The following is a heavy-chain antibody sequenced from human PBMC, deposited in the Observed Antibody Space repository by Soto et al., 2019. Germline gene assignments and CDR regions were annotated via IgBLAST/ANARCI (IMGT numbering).Heavy chain of an antibody. CDR2: INHSGST. Sequence: QVQLQQWGAGLLKPSETLSLTCAVYGGSFSGYYWSWIRQPPGKGLEWLGEINHSGSTNYNPSLKSRVTISVDTSKNQCSLKLSSVTAADTAVYYCARGGRGYYDILTGYTYYYYGMDVWGQGTTVTVSS. CDR1: GGSFSGYY. D-gene: IGHD3-9*01. CDR3: ARGGRGYYDILTGYTYYYYGMDV. V-gene: IGHV4-34*01. J-gene: IGHJ6*02.